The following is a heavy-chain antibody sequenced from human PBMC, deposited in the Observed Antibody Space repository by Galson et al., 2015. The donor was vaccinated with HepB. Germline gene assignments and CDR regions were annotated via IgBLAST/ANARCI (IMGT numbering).Heavy chain of an antibody. D-gene: IGHD3-22*01. CDR2: IYSGTST. CDR3: ARGPRYYYDSSGPGYFDY. V-gene: IGHV3-53*04. J-gene: IGHJ4*02. Sequence: LRLSCAASGFTASSNYMSWVRQAPGKGLEWVSIIYSGTSTYYADSVRGRFTISRHNFKNTLYLQMNSLRAEDTAVYYCARGPRYYYDSSGPGYFDYWGQGTLVTVSS. CDR1: GFTASSNY.